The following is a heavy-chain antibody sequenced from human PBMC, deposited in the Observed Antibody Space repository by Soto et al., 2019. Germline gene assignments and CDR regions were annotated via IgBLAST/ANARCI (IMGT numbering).Heavy chain of an antibody. J-gene: IGHJ5*02. CDR1: GFTFSIYS. CDR3: ARDNGRAGSFDP. D-gene: IGHD6-13*01. CDR2: ITGSSSTI. V-gene: IGHV3-48*02. Sequence: GGSLRLSCAASGFTFSIYSMNWVRQAPGKGLEWVSYITGSSSTIYYADPVKGRFTISRDNAKNSLYLQMNSLRDEDTAVYYCARDNGRAGSFDPWGQGILVTVSS.